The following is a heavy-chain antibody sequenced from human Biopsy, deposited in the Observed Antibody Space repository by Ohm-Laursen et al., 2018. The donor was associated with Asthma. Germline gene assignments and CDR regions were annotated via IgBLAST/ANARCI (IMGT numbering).Heavy chain of an antibody. Sequence: RSLRLSCAASGFMFRSFDMHWVRQAPGKGLEWVAVISYDGNHKFYEDSVKGRFTISRDNSKNTLYLQMNSLRTEDTAVYYCAKRRGYSGHDNDYWGQGTLVIVSS. V-gene: IGHV3-30*18. CDR1: GFMFRSFD. D-gene: IGHD5-12*01. CDR3: AKRRGYSGHDNDY. J-gene: IGHJ4*02. CDR2: ISYDGNHK.